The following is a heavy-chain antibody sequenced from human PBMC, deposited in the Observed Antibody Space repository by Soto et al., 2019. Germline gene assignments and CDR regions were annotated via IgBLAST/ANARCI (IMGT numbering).Heavy chain of an antibody. D-gene: IGHD3-22*01. V-gene: IGHV2-26*01. CDR2: FFSNDET. J-gene: IGHJ3*02. CDR1: GFSLSNARMG. Sequence: QVTLKESGPVLVKPTETLTLTCTVSGFSLSNARMGVSWIRQPPGKALEWLAHFFSNDETSYSTSLKNRLTISKDTSKMQVVVTMTNMDPVDTATYYCVRKQYYYDISGYSTDAFDIWGQGTMLTVSS. CDR3: VRKQYYYDISGYSTDAFDI.